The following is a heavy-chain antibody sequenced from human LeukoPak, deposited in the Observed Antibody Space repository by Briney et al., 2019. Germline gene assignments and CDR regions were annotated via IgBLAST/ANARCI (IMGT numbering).Heavy chain of an antibody. CDR3: ARVVVPAALSALYYYYYMDV. V-gene: IGHV4-39*01. D-gene: IGHD2-2*01. CDR2: IYYSGST. Sequence: SETLSLTCTVSGGSISSSSYYWGWIRQPPGKGLEWIGSIYYSGSTYYNPSLKSRVTISVDTSKNQFSLKLSSVTAADTAVYYCARVVVPAALSALYYYYYMDVWGKGTTVTVSS. CDR1: GGSISSSSYY. J-gene: IGHJ6*03.